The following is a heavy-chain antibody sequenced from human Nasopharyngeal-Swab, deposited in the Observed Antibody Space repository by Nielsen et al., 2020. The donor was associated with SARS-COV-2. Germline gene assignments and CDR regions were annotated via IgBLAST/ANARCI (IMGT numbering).Heavy chain of an antibody. CDR2: IYYSGST. CDR3: ARVWFGANYFDY. V-gene: IGHV4-31*03. Sequence: SETLSLTCTVSGGSISSYYWSWIRQHPGKGLEWIGYIYYSGSTYYNPSLKSRVTISVDTSKNQFSLKLSSVTAADTAVYYCARVWFGANYFDYWGQGTLVTVSS. J-gene: IGHJ4*02. D-gene: IGHD3-10*01. CDR1: GGSISSYY.